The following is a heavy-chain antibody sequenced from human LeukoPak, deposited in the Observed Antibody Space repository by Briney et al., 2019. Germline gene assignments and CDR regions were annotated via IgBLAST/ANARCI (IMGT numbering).Heavy chain of an antibody. D-gene: IGHD3-9*01. CDR3: ARLTYYGILTGSPFDP. CDR1: GGSISSYY. Sequence: SETLSLTCTVSGGSISSYYWSWIRQPPGKGLEWIGYIYYSGSTNYNPSLKSRVTISVDTSKNQFSLKLSSVTAADTAVYYCARLTYYGILTGSPFDPWGQGTLVTVPS. V-gene: IGHV4-59*08. J-gene: IGHJ5*02. CDR2: IYYSGST.